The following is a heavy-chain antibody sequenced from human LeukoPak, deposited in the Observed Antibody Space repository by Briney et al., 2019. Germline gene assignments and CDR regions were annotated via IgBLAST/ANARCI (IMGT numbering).Heavy chain of an antibody. CDR3: AKPPYGSGRAHFDY. D-gene: IGHD6-19*01. CDR1: GFTFSSYA. Sequence: GGSLRLSCAASGFTFSSYAMSWVRQAPGKGLEWVSAISGSGGSTYYADSVKGRFTISRDNSKSTLYLQMASLRAEDTAVYYCAKPPYGSGRAHFDYWGQGTLVTVSS. V-gene: IGHV3-23*01. J-gene: IGHJ4*02. CDR2: ISGSGGST.